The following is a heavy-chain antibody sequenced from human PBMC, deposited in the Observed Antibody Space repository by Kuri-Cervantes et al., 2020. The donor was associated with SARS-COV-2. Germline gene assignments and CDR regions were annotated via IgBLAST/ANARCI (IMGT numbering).Heavy chain of an antibody. Sequence: SVKVSCKASGGAFSSYAISWVRQAPGQGLEWMGGIIPIFGTANYAQKFQGRVTITTDESTSTAYMELSSLRSEDTAVYYCAGKRISRTVTTGGNWFDPWGQGTLVTVSS. J-gene: IGHJ5*02. CDR2: IIPIFGTA. D-gene: IGHD4-11*01. V-gene: IGHV1-69*05. CDR3: AGKRISRTVTTGGNWFDP. CDR1: GGAFSSYA.